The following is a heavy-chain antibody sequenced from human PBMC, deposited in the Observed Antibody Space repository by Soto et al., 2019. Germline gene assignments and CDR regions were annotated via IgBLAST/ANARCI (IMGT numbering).Heavy chain of an antibody. D-gene: IGHD2-15*01. Sequence: SGVTFSDFAMSWVRPTPEKGLEWVSAISGSGGSTYYADSVKGRFTITRDNSKNTLYLQMNSLRAEDTAVYYCAKDSIVVGVAATRPLGYWGQGTLVTVSS. V-gene: IGHV3-23*01. CDR1: GVTFSDFA. J-gene: IGHJ4*02. CDR3: AKDSIVVGVAATRPLGY. CDR2: ISGSGGST.